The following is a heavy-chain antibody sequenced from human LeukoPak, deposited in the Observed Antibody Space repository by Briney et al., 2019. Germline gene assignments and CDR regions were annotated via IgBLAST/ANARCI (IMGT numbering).Heavy chain of an antibody. D-gene: IGHD1-26*01. V-gene: IGHV4-39*07. J-gene: IGHJ4*02. CDR1: GGSFNSYY. CDR2: IYYSGST. CDR3: ARDRSEVGATAFDY. Sequence: SETLSLTCAVYGGSFNSYYWGWIRQPPGRGLEWIGSIYYSGSTYYNPSLKSRVTISVDTSKNQFSLKLSSVTAADTAVYYCARDRSEVGATAFDYWGQGTLVTVSS.